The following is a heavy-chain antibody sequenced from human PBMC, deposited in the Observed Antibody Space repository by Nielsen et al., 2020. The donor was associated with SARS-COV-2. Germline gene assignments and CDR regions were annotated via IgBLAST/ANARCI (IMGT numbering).Heavy chain of an antibody. CDR2: NDYSGST. D-gene: IGHD2-15*01. Sequence: SETLSLTCTVSGGSISSYYWSWIRQPPGKGREWIGCNDYSGSTNDNPSLKSRVTISVDTSKNQFSLKVSSVTAADRAVYYCAREYCSGGSCYGGALLDVWGKGTTVTVSS. J-gene: IGHJ6*04. V-gene: IGHV4-59*08. CDR1: GGSISSYY. CDR3: AREYCSGGSCYGGALLDV.